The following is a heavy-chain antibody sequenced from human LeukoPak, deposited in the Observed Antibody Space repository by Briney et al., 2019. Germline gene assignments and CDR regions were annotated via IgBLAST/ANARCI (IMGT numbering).Heavy chain of an antibody. Sequence: PGGSLRLSCAASGFTFNNYGMQWVRQAPGKGLEWVAVILYTGNTKYYVDSVKGRFTISRDNSKNTLYLQMNSLRAEDTAVYYCVKESDEYSSSSSDYWGQGTLVTVSS. J-gene: IGHJ4*02. D-gene: IGHD6-6*01. V-gene: IGHV3-30*18. CDR3: VKESDEYSSSSSDY. CDR2: ILYTGNTK. CDR1: GFTFNNYG.